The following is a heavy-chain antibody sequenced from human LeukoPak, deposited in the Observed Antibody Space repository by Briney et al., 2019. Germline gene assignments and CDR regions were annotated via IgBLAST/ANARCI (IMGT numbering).Heavy chain of an antibody. Sequence: SETLSLTCAVYGGSFSGYYWSWIRQPPGKGLEWVGEINHSGSTNYNPSLKSRVTISADTSKNQFSLKLSSVTAADTAVYYCARGRGYSYVDYWGQGTLVTVSS. V-gene: IGHV4-34*01. J-gene: IGHJ4*02. CDR3: ARGRGYSYVDY. CDR1: GGSFSGYY. CDR2: INHSGST. D-gene: IGHD5-18*01.